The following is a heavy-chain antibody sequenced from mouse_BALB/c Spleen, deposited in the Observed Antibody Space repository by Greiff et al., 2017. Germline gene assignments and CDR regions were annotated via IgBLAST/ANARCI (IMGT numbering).Heavy chain of an antibody. CDR1: GYAFTNYL. Sequence: VQLQQSGAELVRPGTSVTVSCKASGYAFTNYLIEWVKQRPGQGLEWIGVINPGSGGTNYNEKFKGKATLTADKSSSTAYMQLSSLTSDDSAVYFCARQGITTVVGGYYFDYWGQGTTLTVSS. CDR3: ARQGITTVVGGYYFDY. D-gene: IGHD1-1*01. V-gene: IGHV1-54*01. J-gene: IGHJ2*01. CDR2: INPGSGGT.